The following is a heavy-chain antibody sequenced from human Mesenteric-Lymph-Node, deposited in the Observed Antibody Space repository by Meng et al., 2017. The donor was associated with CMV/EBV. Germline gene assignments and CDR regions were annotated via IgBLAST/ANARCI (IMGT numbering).Heavy chain of an antibody. Sequence: GESLKISCAASGFTFNSFAMSWVRQAPGKGLEWVSAVTPSGGSTYYADSVRGRFTISRDNSKNTLYLQMNSLRAEDTAVYYCAKDYFDYWGQGTLVTVSS. V-gene: IGHV3-23*01. CDR3: AKDYFDY. J-gene: IGHJ4*02. CDR2: VTPSGGST. CDR1: GFTFNSFA.